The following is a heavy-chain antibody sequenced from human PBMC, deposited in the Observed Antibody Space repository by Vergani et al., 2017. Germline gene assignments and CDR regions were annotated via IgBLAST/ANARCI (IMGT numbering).Heavy chain of an antibody. V-gene: IGHV2-26*01. Sequence: QVTLKESGPVLVKPTETLTLTCTVSGFSLSNARMGVSWIRQPPGKALEWLAHIFSNDEKSYSTSLKSRLTISKATSKSKVVLTMTNMDPVDTSTYYCARIVSGSYYPNKIDYWGQGTLVTVSS. J-gene: IGHJ4*02. CDR2: IFSNDEK. CDR1: GFSLSNARMG. CDR3: ARIVSGSYYPNKIDY. D-gene: IGHD1-26*01.